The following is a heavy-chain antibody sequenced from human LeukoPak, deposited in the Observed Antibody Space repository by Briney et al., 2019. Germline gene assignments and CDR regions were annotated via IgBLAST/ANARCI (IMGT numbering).Heavy chain of an antibody. D-gene: IGHD2-2*01. Sequence: SETLSLTCTVSGGSISSYYWSWIRQTPGKGLEWIGYIYYSGSNNYNPSLKSRVNIAVDTSKNQFSLKLSSVTAADTALYYCPSLYCSSTSCYLFHWGQGTLVTVSS. CDR3: PSLYCSSTSCYLFH. J-gene: IGHJ4*02. CDR2: IYYSGSN. CDR1: GGSISSYY. V-gene: IGHV4-59*08.